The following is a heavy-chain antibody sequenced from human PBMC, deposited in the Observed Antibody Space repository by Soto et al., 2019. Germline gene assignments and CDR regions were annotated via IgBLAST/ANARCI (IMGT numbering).Heavy chain of an antibody. Sequence: QVQLVESGGGVVQPGRSLRLSCAASGFTFSSCAMHWVRQAPGKGLEWVALISYDGSNKYFADSVKGRFTVSRDNSKNTLYLQVNSLRAEDTAVYYCARDKRDLRFLEWSYYFAYWGQGTLVTVSS. CDR1: GFTFSSCA. CDR3: ARDKRDLRFLEWSYYFAY. D-gene: IGHD3-3*01. CDR2: ISYDGSNK. V-gene: IGHV3-30-3*01. J-gene: IGHJ4*02.